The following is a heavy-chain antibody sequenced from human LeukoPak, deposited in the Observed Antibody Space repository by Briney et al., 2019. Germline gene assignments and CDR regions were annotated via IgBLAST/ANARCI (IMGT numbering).Heavy chain of an antibody. V-gene: IGHV4-30-4*01. CDR3: ARGGVRGVIRPFNWFDP. CDR1: GGSISSGDYC. Sequence: SQTLSLTFTVSGGSISSGDYCWSWIRQPPGKGLEWIGSIYYSGSTYYNPSLKSRVTISVDTSKNQFSLKLSSVTAADTAVYYCARGGVRGVIRPFNWFDPWGQGTLVTVSS. J-gene: IGHJ5*02. D-gene: IGHD3-10*01. CDR2: IYYSGST.